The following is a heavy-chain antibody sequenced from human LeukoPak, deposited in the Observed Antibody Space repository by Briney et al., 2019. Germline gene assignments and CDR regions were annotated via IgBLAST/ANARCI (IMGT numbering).Heavy chain of an antibody. J-gene: IGHJ3*02. D-gene: IGHD6-19*01. V-gene: IGHV4-59*01. CDR3: ARGARQWPAPDAFDI. CDR1: GGSISSYY. Sequence: SETLSLTCTVSGGSISSYYWSWIRQPPGKGLEWIGYIYYSGSTNYNPSLKSRGTISVDTSKNQFSLKLSSVTAADTAVYYCARGARQWPAPDAFDIWGQGTMVTVSS. CDR2: IYYSGST.